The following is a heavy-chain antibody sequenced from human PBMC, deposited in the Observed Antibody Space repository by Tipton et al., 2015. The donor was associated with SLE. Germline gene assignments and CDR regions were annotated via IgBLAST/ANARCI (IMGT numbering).Heavy chain of an antibody. CDR3: ASHSSSWYREYFQH. J-gene: IGHJ1*01. V-gene: IGHV3-7*01. CDR2: IKQDGSEK. CDR1: GFTLSSYW. D-gene: IGHD6-13*01. Sequence: SLRLSCAASGFTLSSYWMSWVRQAPGKGLEWVANIKQDGSEKYYVDSVKGRFTISRDNAKNSLYLQMNSLRAEDTAVYYCASHSSSWYREYFQHWGQGTLVTVSS.